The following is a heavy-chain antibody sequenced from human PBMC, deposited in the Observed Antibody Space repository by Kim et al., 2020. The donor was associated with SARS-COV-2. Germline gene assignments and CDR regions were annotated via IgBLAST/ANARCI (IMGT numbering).Heavy chain of an antibody. V-gene: IGHV1-69*04. CDR1: GGTFSSYA. CDR3: ARDYATIFGVVIIPYYYYGMDV. D-gene: IGHD3-3*01. Sequence: SVKVSCKASGGTFSSYAISWVRQAPGQGLEWMGRIIPILGIANYAQKFQGRVTITADKSTITAYMELSSLRSEDTAVYYCARDYATIFGVVIIPYYYYGMDVWGQGTTVTVSS. CDR2: IIPILGIA. J-gene: IGHJ6*02.